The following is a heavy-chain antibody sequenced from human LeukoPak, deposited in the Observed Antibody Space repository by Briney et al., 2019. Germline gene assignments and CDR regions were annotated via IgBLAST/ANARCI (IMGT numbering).Heavy chain of an antibody. D-gene: IGHD6-13*01. J-gene: IGHJ3*02. Sequence: GRSLRLSCAASGFTFSSYAMHWVRQAPGKGLEWVAVISYDGSNKYNADSVKGRFTISRDNSKNTLYLQMNSLRAEDTAVYYCARDRAAAGFDAFDIWGQGTMVTVSS. CDR1: GFTFSSYA. CDR3: ARDRAAAGFDAFDI. V-gene: IGHV3-30*04. CDR2: ISYDGSNK.